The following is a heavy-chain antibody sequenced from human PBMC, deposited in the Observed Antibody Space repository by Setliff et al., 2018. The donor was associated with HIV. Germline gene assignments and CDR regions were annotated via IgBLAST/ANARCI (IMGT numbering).Heavy chain of an antibody. CDR1: GGSINDQY. Sequence: PSETLSLTCTVPGGSINDQYFSWIRQSPGKGLEWIGSIDYSGSTKYNPSLNSRGTISIDTSKNQFSLRLTSVTAADTAVYYCARQITSVTPEMLVVNDAFDVWGQGKMVTVSS. CDR2: IDYSGST. CDR3: ARQITSVTPEMLVVNDAFDV. D-gene: IGHD4-17*01. V-gene: IGHV4-59*11. J-gene: IGHJ3*01.